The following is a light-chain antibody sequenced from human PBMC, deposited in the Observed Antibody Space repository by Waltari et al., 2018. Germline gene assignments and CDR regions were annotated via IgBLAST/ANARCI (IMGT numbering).Light chain of an antibody. CDR2: DVS. J-gene: IGLJ2*01. Sequence: QSALTQPASVSGSPGQSITISCTGTSSDVAAYNSSSWYQQHPGKAPKLMIYDVSNRPSGVSNRFSGSKSGNTASLTISGLQAEDEADYYCSSYTSSSTAVVFGGGTKLTVL. CDR3: SSYTSSSTAVV. CDR1: SSDVAAYNS. V-gene: IGLV2-14*03.